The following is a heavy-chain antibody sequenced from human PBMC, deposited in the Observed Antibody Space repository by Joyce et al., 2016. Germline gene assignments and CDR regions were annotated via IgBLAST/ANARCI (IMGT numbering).Heavy chain of an antibody. CDR2: ITSTGSTR. Sequence: EVQRVESGGGLVQPGGSLRLSCAASGFSFNYYIMNWVRQAPGKGLEWISYITSTGSTRFYADSVKDRFTISRDNAKNSLYLQMNSLRDEDTAVYYCTRRNEGNFFLDYWGQGTLVTVSS. J-gene: IGHJ4*02. V-gene: IGHV3-48*02. CDR3: TRRNEGNFFLDY. D-gene: IGHD1-7*01. CDR1: GFSFNYYI.